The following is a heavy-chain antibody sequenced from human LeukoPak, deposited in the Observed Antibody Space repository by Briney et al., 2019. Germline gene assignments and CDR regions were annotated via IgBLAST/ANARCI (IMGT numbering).Heavy chain of an antibody. CDR2: IGKGGDT. V-gene: IGHV3-13*04. CDR3: ARGGYSGFDV. Sequence: GGSLRLSCAASGLTFSTYDMHWVRQATGEGLEWVSGIGKGGDTYYVGSVKGRFTISRENAKNSLYLQMNSLRSGDTAVYYCARGGYSGFDVWGQGTVVIVSS. D-gene: IGHD5-12*01. J-gene: IGHJ3*01. CDR1: GLTFSTYD.